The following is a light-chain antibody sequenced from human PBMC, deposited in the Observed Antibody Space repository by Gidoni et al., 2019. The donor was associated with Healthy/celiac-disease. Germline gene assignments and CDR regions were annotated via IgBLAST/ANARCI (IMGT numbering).Light chain of an antibody. J-gene: IGKJ2*01. CDR3: QQSYSTPYT. CDR1: PRISSY. V-gene: IGKV1-39*01. Sequence: DIEMTQSPSSLSASVGDRVTITCRASPRISSYLNWYQQKPGKAPKLLIYAASSLQSGVPSRFSGRGSGTDFTLTISSLQPEDFAPYYCQQSYSTPYTFGQGTKLEIK. CDR2: AAS.